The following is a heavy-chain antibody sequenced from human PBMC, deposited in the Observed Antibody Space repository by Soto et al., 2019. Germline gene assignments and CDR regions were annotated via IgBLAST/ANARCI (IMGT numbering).Heavy chain of an antibody. J-gene: IGHJ6*02. CDR1: GFTISNYG. Sequence: XGSLKLSCAASGFTISNYGMHWVRQAPGKGLEWVAVISYGGTITYYADSVKGRFTISRDNSKNTLYLQMNSLRTEDTAVYYCATTRVGPCSSSICFSGIFDGMDVWGQGTTVTVSS. CDR3: ATTRVGPCSSSICFSGIFDGMDV. CDR2: ISYGGTIT. V-gene: IGHV3-30-3*01. D-gene: IGHD2-2*01.